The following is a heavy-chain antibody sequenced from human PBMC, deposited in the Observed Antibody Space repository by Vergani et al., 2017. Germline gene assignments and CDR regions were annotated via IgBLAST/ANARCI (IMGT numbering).Heavy chain of an antibody. CDR1: GFTFDDYT. CDR2: ISWDGGST. Sequence: EVQLVESGGVVVQPGGSLRLSCAASGFTFDDYTMHWVRQAPGKGLEWVSLISWDGGSTYYADSAKGRFTISRDNSKNSLYLQMNSLRTEDTALYYCAKDAAWGSGSYYMSVWGMDVWGQGTTVTVSS. D-gene: IGHD3-10*01. CDR3: AKDAAWGSGSYYMSVWGMDV. J-gene: IGHJ6*02. V-gene: IGHV3-43*01.